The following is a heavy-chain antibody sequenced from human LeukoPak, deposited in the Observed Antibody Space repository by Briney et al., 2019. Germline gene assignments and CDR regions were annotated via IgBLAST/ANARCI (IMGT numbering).Heavy chain of an antibody. CDR3: ASGGLEMAYQFDP. CDR1: GGSFSGYY. CDR2: INHSGST. Sequence: SETLSLTCAVYGGSFSGYYWSWIRQPPGKGLEWIGEINHSGSTNYNPSLKSRVTISVDTSKNQFSLKLSSVTAADTAVYYCASGGLEMAYQFDPWGQGTLVTVSS. J-gene: IGHJ5*02. V-gene: IGHV4-34*01. D-gene: IGHD5-24*01.